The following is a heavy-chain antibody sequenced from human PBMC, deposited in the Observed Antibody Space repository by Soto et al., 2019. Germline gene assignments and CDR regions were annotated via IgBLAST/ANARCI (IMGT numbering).Heavy chain of an antibody. J-gene: IGHJ6*02. D-gene: IGHD4-17*01. V-gene: IGHV3-7*03. CDR1: GFHFNTYW. CDR3: GRPTLDGNYANGVDV. Sequence: VFLSLSSAASGFHFNTYWMYWVRQAPGKGLEWVANIDTDGSRKNYVDSVKGRFIISRDNAKNSLFLQMNSLRADDTAVYHCGRPTLDGNYANGVDVWGQGTTVTVSS. CDR2: IDTDGSRK.